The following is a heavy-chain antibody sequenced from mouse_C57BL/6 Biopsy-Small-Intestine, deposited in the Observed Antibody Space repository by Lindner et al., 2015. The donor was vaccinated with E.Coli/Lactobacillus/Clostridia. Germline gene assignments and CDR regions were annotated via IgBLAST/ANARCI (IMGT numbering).Heavy chain of an antibody. V-gene: IGHV1-9*01. CDR2: ILPGSGNT. J-gene: IGHJ2*01. D-gene: IGHD1-1*01. CDR3: ASVYYASCYNY. CDR1: GYTFTGYW. Sequence: VQLQESGGELMKPGASVKLSCKATGYTFTGYWIEWVKQRPGHGLEWIGEILPGSGNTNYNEKFEGKATFTADTSSNTAYMQLSSLTTEDSAIYYCASVYYASCYNYWGQGTTLTVSS.